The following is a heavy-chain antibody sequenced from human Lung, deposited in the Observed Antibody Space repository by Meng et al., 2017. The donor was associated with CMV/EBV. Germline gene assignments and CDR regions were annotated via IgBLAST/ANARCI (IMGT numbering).Heavy chain of an antibody. CDR2: IKQDGSEK. CDR1: GFTFSSYW. V-gene: IGHV3-7*01. J-gene: IGHJ6*02. Sequence: GESLKISCAASGFTFSSYWRSWVREAAGKGLEWVANIKQDGSEKYYVDSVKGRFTISRDNAKNSLYLQMNSLRAEDTAVYYCARDRFEDYDFWSGYSLTDYYGMDVWGQGXTVTVSS. CDR3: ARDRFEDYDFWSGYSLTDYYGMDV. D-gene: IGHD3-3*01.